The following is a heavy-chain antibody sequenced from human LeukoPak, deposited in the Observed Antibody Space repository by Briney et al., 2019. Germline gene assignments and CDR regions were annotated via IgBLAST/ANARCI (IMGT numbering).Heavy chain of an antibody. D-gene: IGHD3-22*01. CDR1: GFTFSNYW. V-gene: IGHV3-7*03. J-gene: IGHJ4*02. CDR3: AKVPGRYYDRSGYSPRGY. Sequence: GGSLRLSCAASGFTFSNYWMSWVRQAPGTGLERVANIKQDGSEKYYVDSVKGRFTISRDNAKNSLYLQMNSLRAEDTAVYDRAKVPGRYYDRSGYSPRGYWGQGTLVTVSS. CDR2: IKQDGSEK.